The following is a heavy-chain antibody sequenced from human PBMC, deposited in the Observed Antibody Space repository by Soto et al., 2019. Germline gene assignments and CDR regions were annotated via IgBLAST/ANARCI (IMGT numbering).Heavy chain of an antibody. J-gene: IGHJ5*02. Sequence: GPEVKKPGDSVKVSCKASGYTFNSHGITWVRQAPGQGLEWMGWISANNVKSKYARKLQGRVTLTTDTSTSTAYMELRSLTSDDTAIYYCARGRYCNSGRCYATPGADNWFDPWGQGTLVTVSS. CDR3: ARGRYCNSGRCYATPGADNWFDP. D-gene: IGHD2-2*01. CDR2: ISANNVKS. CDR1: GYTFNSHG. V-gene: IGHV1-18*04.